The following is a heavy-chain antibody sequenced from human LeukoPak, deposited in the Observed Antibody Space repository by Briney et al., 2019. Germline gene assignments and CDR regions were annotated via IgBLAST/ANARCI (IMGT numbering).Heavy chain of an antibody. CDR2: IYYSGST. D-gene: IGHD6-13*01. CDR3: ARDTSIAAAGPET. V-gene: IGHV4-31*03. J-gene: IGHJ4*02. Sequence: PSETLSLTCTVSGGSISSGGYYWSWIRQHPGTGLEWIGYIYYSGSTYYNPSLKSRVTISVDTSKNQFSLKLSSVTAADTAVYYCARDTSIAAAGPETWGQGTLVTVSS. CDR1: GGSISSGGYY.